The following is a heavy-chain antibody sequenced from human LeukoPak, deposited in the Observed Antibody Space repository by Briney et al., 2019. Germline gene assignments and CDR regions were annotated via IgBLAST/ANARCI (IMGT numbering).Heavy chain of an antibody. Sequence: SETLSLTCTVSGGSISSYYWSWIRQPPGKGLEWIGYIYYSGSTNYNPSLKSRVTISVDTSKNQFSLKLSSVTAADTAVYYCARGKELLWFGELVDWFDPWGQGTLVTVSS. CDR2: IYYSGST. CDR3: ARGKELLWFGELVDWFDP. V-gene: IGHV4-59*01. D-gene: IGHD3-10*01. CDR1: GGSISSYY. J-gene: IGHJ5*02.